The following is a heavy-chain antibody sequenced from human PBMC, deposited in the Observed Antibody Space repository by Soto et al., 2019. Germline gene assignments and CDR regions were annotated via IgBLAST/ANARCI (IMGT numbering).Heavy chain of an antibody. J-gene: IGHJ4*02. CDR2: ISYDGSNK. Sequence: QVQLVESGGGVVQPGRSLRLSCAASGFTFSSYAVHGVRQAPGKGLEWVAVISYDGSNKYYPDSVKGRFTISRDNSKNTLYLQMNSLRAEDTAVYYCARSLVEMATFWGQGTLVTVSS. CDR3: ARSLVEMATF. CDR1: GFTFSSYA. D-gene: IGHD5-12*01. V-gene: IGHV3-30-3*01.